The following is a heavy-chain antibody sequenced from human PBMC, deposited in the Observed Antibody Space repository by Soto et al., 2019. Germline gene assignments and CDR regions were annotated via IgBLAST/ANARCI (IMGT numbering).Heavy chain of an antibody. D-gene: IGHD2-8*02. Sequence: LCGGSISSYYWSWIRQPPGKGLEWIGYIYYSGITDYNPSLKSRVTISVDTSKSQFSLKLSSVTAADTAVYYCARGGGVYYFDYWGQGTLVTVSS. CDR1: GGSISSYY. CDR3: ARGGGVYYFDY. V-gene: IGHV4-59*01. CDR2: IYYSGIT. J-gene: IGHJ4*02.